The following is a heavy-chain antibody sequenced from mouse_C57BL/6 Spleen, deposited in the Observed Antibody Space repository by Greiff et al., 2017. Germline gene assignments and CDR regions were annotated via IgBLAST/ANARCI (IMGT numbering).Heavy chain of an antibody. V-gene: IGHV1-15*01. CDR3: TRSCYSNSYWYFDV. CDR1: GYTFTDYE. Sequence: QVQLQQSGAELVRPGASVTLSCKASGYTFTDYEMHWVKQTPVHGLEWIGAIDPETGGTAYNQKFKGKAILTADKSSSTAYMELRSLTSEDSAVYYCTRSCYSNSYWYFDVWGTGTTVTVSS. J-gene: IGHJ1*03. CDR2: IDPETGGT. D-gene: IGHD2-5*01.